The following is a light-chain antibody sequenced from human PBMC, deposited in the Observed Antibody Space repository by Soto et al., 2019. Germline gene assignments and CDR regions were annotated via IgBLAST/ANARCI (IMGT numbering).Light chain of an antibody. J-gene: IGLJ1*01. CDR3: CSYAGSSTLYV. Sequence: QSVLTQPASVSGSPGQSITISCTGTGSDVGGYNLVSWYQQHPGKAPKLMIYEVSKRPSGVSNRFSGSKSGNTASLTISGLQAEDEADYYCCSYAGSSTLYVFGTGTKVTVL. CDR1: GSDVGGYNL. CDR2: EVS. V-gene: IGLV2-23*02.